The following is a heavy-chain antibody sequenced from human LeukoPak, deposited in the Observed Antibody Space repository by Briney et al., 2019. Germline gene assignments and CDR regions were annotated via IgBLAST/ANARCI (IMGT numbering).Heavy chain of an antibody. CDR3: ARHGNSRSPFYP. J-gene: IGHJ5*02. V-gene: IGHV4-59*08. D-gene: IGHD4-23*01. Sequence: PSETLSLTCTVSGGSISRYYWSWIRQPPGKGLEWIGYIYDSGSTNFNPSLKSRVTISVDTSKNQFSLKLSSVTAADTAVYYCARHGNSRSPFYPWGQGTLVIVSS. CDR2: IYDSGST. CDR1: GGSISRYY.